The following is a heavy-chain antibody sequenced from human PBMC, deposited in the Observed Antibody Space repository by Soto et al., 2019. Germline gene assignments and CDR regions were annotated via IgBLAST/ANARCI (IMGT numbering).Heavy chain of an antibody. CDR3: SRPIVTTILADYYDMDV. CDR2: INPNSGGT. J-gene: IGHJ6*02. D-gene: IGHD5-12*01. V-gene: IGHV1-2*02. Sequence: QVQLVQSGAEVKEPGASVKVSCKASGYIFTGSYMHWVRQAPGQGLEWMGWINPNSGGTNYARKFQGRVTMTRDTSISTAYMEVRRLRSDDTAVYYCSRPIVTTILADYYDMDVWGQGTTVIVSS. CDR1: GYIFTGSY.